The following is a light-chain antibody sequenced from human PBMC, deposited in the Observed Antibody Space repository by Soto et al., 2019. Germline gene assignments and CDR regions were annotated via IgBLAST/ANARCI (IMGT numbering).Light chain of an antibody. J-gene: IGLJ1*01. Sequence: QCALTQPASVSGSPGQSITISCAGTSGDIGGYNYVSWYQQHPGKAPKLIIFDVADRPSGVSDRFSGSKSGNTASLTISGLRPGDEADYYCSSFTGSFTHVFGTGTKVTVL. V-gene: IGLV2-14*03. CDR1: SGDIGGYNY. CDR2: DVA. CDR3: SSFTGSFTHV.